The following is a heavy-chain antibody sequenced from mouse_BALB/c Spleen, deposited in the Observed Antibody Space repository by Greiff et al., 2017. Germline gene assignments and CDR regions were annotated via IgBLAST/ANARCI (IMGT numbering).Heavy chain of an antibody. Sequence: VQLKESGAELVRPGTSVKISCKASGYAFTNYWLGWVKQRPGHGLEWIGDIYPGSGNTYYNEKFKGKATLTADKSSSTAYMQLSSLTSEDSAVYFCARRGDYYGYDYWGQSTTLTVSS. J-gene: IGHJ2*01. CDR1: GYAFTNYW. D-gene: IGHD1-2*01. CDR2: IYPGSGNT. CDR3: ARRGDYYGYDY. V-gene: IGHV1-63*01.